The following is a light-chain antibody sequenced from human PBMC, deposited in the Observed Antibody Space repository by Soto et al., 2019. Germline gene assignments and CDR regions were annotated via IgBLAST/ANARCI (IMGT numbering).Light chain of an antibody. CDR2: EVN. CDR3: SSYTSSNTYV. J-gene: IGLJ1*01. CDR1: SSDVGDYNY. Sequence: QSVLAQPASVSGSPGQSITISCTGTSSDVGDYNYVSWYQQYPGKAPKLMIHEVNHRPSGVSDRFSGSKSGNTASLTISGLQAEDEADDYCSSYTSSNTYVFGTGTKVTVL. V-gene: IGLV2-14*01.